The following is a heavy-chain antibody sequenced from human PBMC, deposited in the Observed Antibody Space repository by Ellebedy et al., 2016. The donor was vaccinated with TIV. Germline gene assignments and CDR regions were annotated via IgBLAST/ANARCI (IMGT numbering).Heavy chain of an antibody. CDR1: GIPFNSYA. Sequence: PGGSLRLSCAASGIPFNSYAMHWVRQTPGKGLEWVAVISYDGSGRYADSVKGRFTISRDNSKNTVFLQMNSLRAEDTAVYYCATDGGRGFDWDFQHWGQGTLVIVSA. CDR3: ATDGGRGFDWDFQH. D-gene: IGHD3-9*01. CDR2: ISYDGSGR. V-gene: IGHV3-30-3*01. J-gene: IGHJ1*01.